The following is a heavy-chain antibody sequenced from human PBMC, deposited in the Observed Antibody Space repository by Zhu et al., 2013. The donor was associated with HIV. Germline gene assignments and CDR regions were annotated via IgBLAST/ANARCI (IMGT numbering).Heavy chain of an antibody. Sequence: QVQLVQSGAEVKKPGASVKVSCKASGYTFTGYYMHWVRQAPGQGLEWMGWINPNSGGTNYAQKFQGRVTMTRDTSISTAYMELSRLRSDDTAVYYCASRLTYYYDSSGSPRRGSGFDPWGQGTLVTVSS. CDR3: ASRLTYYYDSSGSPRRGSGFDP. J-gene: IGHJ5*02. CDR2: INPNSGGT. D-gene: IGHD3-22*01. V-gene: IGHV1-2*02. CDR1: GYTFTGYY.